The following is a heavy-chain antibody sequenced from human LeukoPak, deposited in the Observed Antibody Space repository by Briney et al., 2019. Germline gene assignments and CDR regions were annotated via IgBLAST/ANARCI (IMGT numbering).Heavy chain of an antibody. CDR3: ARDVGYDSSGYYQGY. D-gene: IGHD3-22*01. CDR1: GFTFSDYY. CDR2: ISSSGSTI. V-gene: IGHV3-11*01. J-gene: IGHJ4*02. Sequence: GGSLRLSCAASGFTFSDYYMSWTRQAPGKGLEWVSYISSSGSTIYYADSVKGRFTISRDNAKNSLYLQMNSLRAEDTAVYYCARDVGYDSSGYYQGYWGQGTLVTVSS.